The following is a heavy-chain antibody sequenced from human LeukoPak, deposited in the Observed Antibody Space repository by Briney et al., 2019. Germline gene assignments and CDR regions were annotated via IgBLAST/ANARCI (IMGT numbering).Heavy chain of an antibody. CDR1: GFIFSNYE. V-gene: IGHV3-48*03. J-gene: IGHJ2*01. Sequence: GGSLRLSCAASGFIFSNYEMNWVRQAPGKGLEWVSYISSSGSTIYYADSVKGRFTISRDNAKNSLYLQMNSLRAEDTAVYYCARHLLRYFDWLPYNWYFDLWGRGTLVTVSS. CDR2: ISSSGSTI. D-gene: IGHD3-9*01. CDR3: ARHLLRYFDWLPYNWYFDL.